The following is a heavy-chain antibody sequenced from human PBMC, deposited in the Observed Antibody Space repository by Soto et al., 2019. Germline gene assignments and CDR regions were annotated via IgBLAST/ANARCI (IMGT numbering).Heavy chain of an antibody. D-gene: IGHD1-26*01. CDR3: ARDQLPIGMDV. CDR1: GFTFSSYA. J-gene: IGHJ6*02. V-gene: IGHV3-30-3*01. CDR2: ISYDGSNK. Sequence: GGSLRLSCAASGFTFSSYATHWVRQAPGKGLEWVAVISYDGSNKYYADSVKGRFTISRDNSKNTLYLQMNSLRAEDTAVYYCARDQLPIGMDVWGQGTTVTVSS.